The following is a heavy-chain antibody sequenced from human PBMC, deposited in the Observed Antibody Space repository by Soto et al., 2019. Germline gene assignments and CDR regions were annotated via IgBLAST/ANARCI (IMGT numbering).Heavy chain of an antibody. J-gene: IGHJ2*01. CDR2: IYHSGST. D-gene: IGHD4-4*01. V-gene: IGHV4-30-2*01. Sequence: QVHLQESGSGLVRPSQTLSLTCAVSGGSISSGGHSWSWIRQPPGKGLEFIGYIYHSGSTYYNPSLRSRVTISMDRSKTQFSLNLISVTAAETAVYYCARGDDYNYYHYWYFDFWGRGTLVTVSS. CDR1: GGSISSGGHS. CDR3: ARGDDYNYYHYWYFDF.